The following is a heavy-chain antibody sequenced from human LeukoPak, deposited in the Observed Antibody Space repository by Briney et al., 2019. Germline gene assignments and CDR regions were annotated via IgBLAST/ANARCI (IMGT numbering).Heavy chain of an antibody. Sequence: GGSLRLSCAASGFTSRTCWMSWVRQAPGKGLEWVASINQGGGDTYYVESVKGRFTISRDNAMNSFFLQMNNLRVEDTAVYYCARLLGDRIIYDYWGQGSLVTVSS. CDR2: INQGGGDT. V-gene: IGHV3-7*01. J-gene: IGHJ4*02. D-gene: IGHD3-10*01. CDR3: ARLLGDRIIYDY. CDR1: GFTSRTCW.